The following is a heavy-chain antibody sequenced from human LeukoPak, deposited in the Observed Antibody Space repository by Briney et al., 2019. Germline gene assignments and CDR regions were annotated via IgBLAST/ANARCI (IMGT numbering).Heavy chain of an antibody. J-gene: IGHJ4*02. Sequence: SVKVSCKASGGTFSSYAISWVRQAPGQGLEWMGRIIPILGIANYAQRFQGRVTITADKSTSTAYMELSSLRSEDTAVYYCARAGTPHLPLDYWGQGTLVTVSS. D-gene: IGHD1-7*01. CDR2: IIPILGIA. CDR1: GGTFSSYA. V-gene: IGHV1-69*04. CDR3: ARAGTPHLPLDY.